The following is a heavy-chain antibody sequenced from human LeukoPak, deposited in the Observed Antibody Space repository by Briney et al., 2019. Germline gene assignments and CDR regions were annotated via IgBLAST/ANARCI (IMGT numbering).Heavy chain of an antibody. J-gene: IGHJ4*02. CDR1: GFTFNPYA. D-gene: IGHD2-2*03. CDR3: AKTGYCSIASCPNDF. Sequence: GGSLRLSCAASGFTFNPYAMTWVRQAPGKGLEWVSTISNSADSTYYADSVKGRFTISRDNSKNTLFLQMNSLRAEDTAVYYCAKTGYCSIASCPNDFWGQGTLVTVSS. V-gene: IGHV3-23*01. CDR2: ISNSADST.